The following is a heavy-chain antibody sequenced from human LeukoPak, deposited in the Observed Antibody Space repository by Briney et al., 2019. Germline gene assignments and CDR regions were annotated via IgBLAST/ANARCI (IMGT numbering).Heavy chain of an antibody. Sequence: SETLSLTCTVSGGSISSYYWSWIRQPPGKGLEWIGYIYYSGSTNYNPSLKSRVTISVDTSKNQFSLKLSSVTAADTAVYYCARVVGIGYCSSTSCSNWFDPWGQGTLVTVSS. CDR3: ARVVGIGYCSSTSCSNWFDP. V-gene: IGHV4-59*01. J-gene: IGHJ5*02. CDR2: IYYSGST. D-gene: IGHD2-2*01. CDR1: GGSISSYY.